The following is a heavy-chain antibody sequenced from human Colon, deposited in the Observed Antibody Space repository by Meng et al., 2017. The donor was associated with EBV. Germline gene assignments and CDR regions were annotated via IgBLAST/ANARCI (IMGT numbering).Heavy chain of an antibody. CDR3: ARNYYFDY. V-gene: IGHV4-30-4*01. Sequence: QGRRQVAGPGLVKPYQTLSLTCTVSGGSINSGDYYWSWIRQPPGKGLEWIGYIYYTGSTYYNPSLKSRVTISMDTSKNQFSLRLSSVTAADTAVYYCARNYYFDYWGQGTLVTVSS. CDR2: IYYTGST. J-gene: IGHJ4*02. CDR1: GGSINSGDYY.